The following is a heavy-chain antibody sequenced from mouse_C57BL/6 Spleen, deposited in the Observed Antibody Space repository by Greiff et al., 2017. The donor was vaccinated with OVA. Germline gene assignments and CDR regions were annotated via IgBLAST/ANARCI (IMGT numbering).Heavy chain of an antibody. J-gene: IGHJ3*01. D-gene: IGHD2-4*01. V-gene: IGHV1-55*01. CDR3: ARTLVYYDYDVAWFAY. CDR2: IYPGSGST. CDR1: GYTFTSYW. Sequence: QVQLQQPGAELVKPGASVKMSCKASGYTFTSYWITWVKQRPGQGLEWIGDIYPGSGSTNYNEKFKSKATLTVDTSSSTAYMQLSSLTSEDSAVYYCARTLVYYDYDVAWFAYWGQGTLVTVSA.